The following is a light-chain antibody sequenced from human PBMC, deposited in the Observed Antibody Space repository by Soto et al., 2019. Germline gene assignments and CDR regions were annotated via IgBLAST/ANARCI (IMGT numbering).Light chain of an antibody. CDR1: QSVGRN. Sequence: EIVMTQSPATLSVSPGERATLSCRASQSVGRNLAWYQQKPGQAPRLLIYGASTRATGIPARFSGSGSGTEFTLPISSLQSEDFAIYCCQQYNHWPPLTFGGGTKVEIK. V-gene: IGKV3-15*01. CDR3: QQYNHWPPLT. J-gene: IGKJ4*01. CDR2: GAS.